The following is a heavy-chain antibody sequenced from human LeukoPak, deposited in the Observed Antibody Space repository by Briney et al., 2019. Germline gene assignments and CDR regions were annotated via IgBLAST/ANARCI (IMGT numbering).Heavy chain of an antibody. CDR1: GGSFSGYY. D-gene: IGHD1-26*01. J-gene: IGHJ5*02. CDR3: ARTIVGASGNWFDP. Sequence: SETLSLTCAVYGGSFSGYYWSWIRQPPGKGLEWIGYIYYSGSTNYNPSLKSRVTISIDTSKNQFSLKLSSVTAADTAVYYCARTIVGASGNWFDPWGQGTLVTVSS. V-gene: IGHV4-59*01. CDR2: IYYSGST.